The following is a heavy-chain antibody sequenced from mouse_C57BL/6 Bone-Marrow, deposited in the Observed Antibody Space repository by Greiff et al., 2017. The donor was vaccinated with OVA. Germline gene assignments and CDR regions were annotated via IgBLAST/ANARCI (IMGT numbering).Heavy chain of an antibody. J-gene: IGHJ3*01. Sequence: LQQPGAELVRPGSSVKLSCKASGYTFTSYWMHWVKQRPIQGLEWIGNIDPSDSETHYNQKFKDKATLTVYKSSSTAYMQLSSLTSEDSAVYYCARDSGGWFAYWGQGTLVTVSA. CDR1: GYTFTSYW. V-gene: IGHV1-52*01. D-gene: IGHD3-2*01. CDR2: IDPSDSET. CDR3: ARDSGGWFAY.